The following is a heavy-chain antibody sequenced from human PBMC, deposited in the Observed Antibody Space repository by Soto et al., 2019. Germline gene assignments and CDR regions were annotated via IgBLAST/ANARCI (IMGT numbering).Heavy chain of an antibody. CDR2: ISGSGGST. D-gene: IGHD3-3*01. V-gene: IGHV3-23*01. CDR1: GFTFSSYA. J-gene: IGHJ3*02. Sequence: PGGSLRLSCAASGFTFSSYAMSWVRQAPGKGLEWVSAISGSGGSTYYADSVKGRFTISRDNSKNTLYLQMNSLRAEDTAVYYCAKGRITIFGVAPLLDAFDIWGQGTMVTVSS. CDR3: AKGRITIFGVAPLLDAFDI.